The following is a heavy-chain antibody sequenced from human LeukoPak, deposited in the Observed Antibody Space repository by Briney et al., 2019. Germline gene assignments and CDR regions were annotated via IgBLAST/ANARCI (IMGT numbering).Heavy chain of an antibody. CDR3: AIYSPYLYDDSGGPEY. D-gene: IGHD3-22*01. J-gene: IGHJ4*02. Sequence: PGGSLRLSCAASGFTFSNYWMQWVRQAPGKGLVWVSRINTDGSSTGYADSVKGRFTISRDNAKNTLYLQMNSLRAEDTAVYYCAIYSPYLYDDSGGPEYWGQGTLVTVSS. CDR2: INTDGSST. V-gene: IGHV3-74*01. CDR1: GFTFSNYW.